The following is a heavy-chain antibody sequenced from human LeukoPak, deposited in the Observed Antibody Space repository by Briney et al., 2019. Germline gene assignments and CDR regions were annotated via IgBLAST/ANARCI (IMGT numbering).Heavy chain of an antibody. CDR2: ISAYNGNT. V-gene: IGHV1-18*01. D-gene: IGHD2-2*01. CDR1: GYTFTSYG. J-gene: IGHJ4*02. Sequence: ASVKVSCKASGYTFTSYGIRWVRQAPGQGLEWMGWISAYNGNTNYAQKLQGRVTMTTDTSTSTAYMELRSLRSDDTAVYYCARVVVPAPPRHYYFDYWGQGALVTVSS. CDR3: ARVVVPAPPRHYYFDY.